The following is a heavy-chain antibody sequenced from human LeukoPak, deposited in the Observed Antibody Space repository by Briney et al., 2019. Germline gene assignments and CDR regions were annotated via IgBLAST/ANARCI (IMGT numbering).Heavy chain of an antibody. CDR2: ITGSGGST. CDR1: GFTFSSYA. V-gene: IGHV3-23*01. J-gene: IGHJ4*02. CDR3: AKEDIVVVPAAIRD. D-gene: IGHD2-2*02. Sequence: SGGSLRLSCAASGFTFSSYAMSWVCQAPGKGLEWVSAITGSGGSTFYADSVKGRFTISRDNSKNTLYLQMNSLRAEDTAVYYCAKEDIVVVPAAIRDWGQGTLVTVSS.